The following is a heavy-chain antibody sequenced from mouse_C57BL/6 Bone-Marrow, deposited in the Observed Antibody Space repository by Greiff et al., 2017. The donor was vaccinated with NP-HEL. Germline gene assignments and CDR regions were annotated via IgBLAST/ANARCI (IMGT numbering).Heavy chain of an antibody. J-gene: IGHJ1*03. V-gene: IGHV2-9*01. CDR1: GFSLTSYG. D-gene: IGHD2-4*01. CDR2: IWGGGST. CDR3: AKHGVIYYDYFNWYFDV. Sequence: VKLVESGPGLVAPSQSLSITCPVSGFSLTSYGVDWVRQPPGKGLEWLGVIWGGGSTNYNSALMSRLSISKDNSKSQVFLKMNSLQTDDTAMYYCAKHGVIYYDYFNWYFDVWGTGTTVTVSS.